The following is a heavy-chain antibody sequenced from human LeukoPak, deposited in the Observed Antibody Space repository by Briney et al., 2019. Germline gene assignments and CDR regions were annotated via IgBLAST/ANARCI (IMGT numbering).Heavy chain of an antibody. V-gene: IGHV3-48*03. Sequence: QSGGSLRLSCAASGFTFSSYEMNWVRQAPGKGLEWVSYITSSGSTIFYADSVKGRFTISRDNAKNSLYLQMNSLRAEDTAVYYCARALMTCGDGRCSRGLSEYWGQGTLVTVSS. CDR2: ITSSGSTI. J-gene: IGHJ4*02. CDR3: ARALMTCGDGRCSRGLSEY. D-gene: IGHD2-15*01. CDR1: GFTFSSYE.